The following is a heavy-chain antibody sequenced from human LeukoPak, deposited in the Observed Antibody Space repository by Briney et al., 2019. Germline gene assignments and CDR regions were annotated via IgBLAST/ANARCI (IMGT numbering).Heavy chain of an antibody. J-gene: IGHJ4*02. CDR1: GGSISSSRYY. Sequence: SETLSLTCTVSGGSISSSRYYWGWIRQPPGRGLEWIGSIYYSGSTYYNPSLKSRVTISLDTSKNQFSLKLSSVTAADTAVYYCARGPGGLSNFDYWGQGTLVTVSS. D-gene: IGHD3-16*02. CDR3: ARGPGGLSNFDY. V-gene: IGHV4-39*07. CDR2: IYYSGST.